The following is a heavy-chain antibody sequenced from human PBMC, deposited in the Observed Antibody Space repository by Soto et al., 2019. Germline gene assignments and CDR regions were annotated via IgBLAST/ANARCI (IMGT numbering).Heavy chain of an antibody. CDR1: GFAFSSYA. Sequence: PGGSLRLSGAAAGFAFSSYAMSWVCQAPGKGLEWVSAISGSGGSTYYADSVKGRFTISRDNSKNTLYLQMNRLRAEDTAVYYCAKDWNEFAYWGQGTLVTVSS. CDR2: ISGSGGST. CDR3: AKDWNEFAY. V-gene: IGHV3-23*01. J-gene: IGHJ4*02. D-gene: IGHD1-1*01.